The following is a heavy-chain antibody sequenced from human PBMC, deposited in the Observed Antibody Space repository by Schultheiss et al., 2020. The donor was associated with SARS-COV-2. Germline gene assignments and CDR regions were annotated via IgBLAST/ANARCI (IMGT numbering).Heavy chain of an antibody. CDR3: ARVVPAAIGWFDP. J-gene: IGHJ5*02. Sequence: SETLSLSCTVSGGSMSLYYWNWIRQPPGKGLEWIGYIYYSGSTNYNPSLKSRVTISVDTSKNQFSLKLSSVTAADTAVYYCARVVPAAIGWFDPWGQGTLVTVSS. CDR2: IYYSGST. CDR1: GGSMSLYY. V-gene: IGHV4-59*08. D-gene: IGHD2-2*01.